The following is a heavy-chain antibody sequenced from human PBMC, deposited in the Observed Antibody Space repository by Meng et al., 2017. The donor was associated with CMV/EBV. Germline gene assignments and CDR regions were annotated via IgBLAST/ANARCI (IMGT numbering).Heavy chain of an antibody. CDR3: AHRGRIAAAGTDWFDP. CDR2: IYWDDDK. CDR1: GFSLSTSGVG. V-gene: IGHV2-5*02. D-gene: IGHD6-13*01. J-gene: IGHJ5*02. Sequence: QITLKESGPTLVKPTQTLTLTCTFSGFSLSTSGVGVGWICQPPGKALEWLALIYWDDDKRYSPSLKSRLTITKDTSKNQVVLTMTNMDPVDTATYYCAHRGRIAAAGTDWFDPWGQGTLVTVSS.